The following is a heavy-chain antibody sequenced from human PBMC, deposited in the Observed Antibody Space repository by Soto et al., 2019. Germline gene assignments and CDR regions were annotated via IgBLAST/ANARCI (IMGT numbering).Heavy chain of an antibody. J-gene: IGHJ4*02. D-gene: IGHD5-18*01. CDR1: GFSFSNYG. Sequence: GGSLRLSCAASGFSFSNYGMYWVRQTPGKGLEWVAGISYDGNNQKSADSVKGRFTISRDNSKNTVHLQMNSLRPEDTAVYYCAKAQVQLWLRSTFDSWGQGTLVTVSS. CDR3: AKAQVQLWLRSTFDS. V-gene: IGHV3-30*18. CDR2: ISYDGNNQ.